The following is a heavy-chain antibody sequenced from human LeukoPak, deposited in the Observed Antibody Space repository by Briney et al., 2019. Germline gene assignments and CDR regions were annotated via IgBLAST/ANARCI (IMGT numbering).Heavy chain of an antibody. V-gene: IGHV3-21*01. CDR3: ARDWDYGSGTR. CDR1: GFTFSSYS. J-gene: IGHJ4*02. CDR2: ISSSSYI. Sequence: GGPLRLSCAASGFTFSSYSMNWVRQAPGKGLEWVSSISSSSYIYYADSVKGRFTISRDNAKNSLYLQMNSLRAEDTAVYYCARDWDYGSGTRWGQGTLVTVSS. D-gene: IGHD3-10*01.